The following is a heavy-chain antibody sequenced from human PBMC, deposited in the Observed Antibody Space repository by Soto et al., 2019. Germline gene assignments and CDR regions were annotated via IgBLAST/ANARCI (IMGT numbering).Heavy chain of an antibody. J-gene: IGHJ4*02. CDR1: GGSISSYY. CDR2: IYYSGST. V-gene: IGHV4-59*01. CDR3: ARMGIAVANDY. D-gene: IGHD6-19*01. Sequence: SETLSLTCTVSGGSISSYYWSWIRQPPGKGLDWIGYIYYSGSTNYNPSLKSRVTMSVDTAMDQFSLKLTSVTAADTAVYYCARMGIAVANDYWGQGTLVTVSS.